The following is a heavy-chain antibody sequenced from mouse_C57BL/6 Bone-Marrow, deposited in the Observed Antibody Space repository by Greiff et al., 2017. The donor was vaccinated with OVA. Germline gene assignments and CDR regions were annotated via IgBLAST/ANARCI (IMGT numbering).Heavy chain of an antibody. J-gene: IGHJ2*01. CDR3: TTPIYYYGSSYY. CDR2: IDPENGDT. CDR1: GFNIKDAY. Sequence: EVQLQQSGAELVRPGASVKLSCTASGFNIKDAYMHWVKQRPEQGLEWIGWIDPENGDTEYASKFQGKATITADTSSNTAYLQLSSLTSEDTAVYYCTTPIYYYGSSYYWGQGTTLTVSS. V-gene: IGHV14-4*01. D-gene: IGHD1-1*01.